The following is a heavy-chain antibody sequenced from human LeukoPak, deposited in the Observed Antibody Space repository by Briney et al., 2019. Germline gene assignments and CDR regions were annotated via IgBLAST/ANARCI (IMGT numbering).Heavy chain of an antibody. J-gene: IGHJ5*02. Sequence: ASVTVSCKASGYTFTGYYMHWVRQAPGQGLEWMGWINPNSGGTNYAQKFQGRVTMTRGTSISTAYMELSRLRSDDTAVYYCARDRFPQLDSSSWRINWFDPWGQGTLVTVSS. V-gene: IGHV1-2*02. D-gene: IGHD6-13*01. CDR2: INPNSGGT. CDR1: GYTFTGYY. CDR3: ARDRFPQLDSSSWRINWFDP.